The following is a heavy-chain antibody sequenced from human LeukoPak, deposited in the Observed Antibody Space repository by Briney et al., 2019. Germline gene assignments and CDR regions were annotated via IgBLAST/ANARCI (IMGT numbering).Heavy chain of an antibody. V-gene: IGHV4-39*01. Sequence: SETLSLTCTVSGGSISSSSYYWGWVRQPPGKGLEWIGSIYYSGSTYYNPSLKSRVTISVDTSKNQFSLKLSSVTAADTAVYYCARGNYYGSGSYYPLWGQGTLVTVSS. D-gene: IGHD3-10*01. CDR1: GGSISSSSYY. CDR3: ARGNYYGSGSYYPL. CDR2: IYYSGST. J-gene: IGHJ4*02.